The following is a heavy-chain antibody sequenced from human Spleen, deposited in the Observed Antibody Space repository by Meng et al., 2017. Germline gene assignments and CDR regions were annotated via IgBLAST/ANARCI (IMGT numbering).Heavy chain of an antibody. CDR1: GYSISSGYY. D-gene: IGHD3-16*01. CDR3: ARVADYDYVWGTSGDLAFDI. J-gene: IGHJ3*02. Sequence: SETLSLTCIVSGYSISSGYYWSWIRQPAGKGLEWIGRIYTSGSTNYNPSLKSRVTMSVDTSKNQFSLKLSSVTAADTAVYYCARVADYDYVWGTSGDLAFDIWGQGKMVTVSS. V-gene: IGHV4-4*07. CDR2: IYTSGST.